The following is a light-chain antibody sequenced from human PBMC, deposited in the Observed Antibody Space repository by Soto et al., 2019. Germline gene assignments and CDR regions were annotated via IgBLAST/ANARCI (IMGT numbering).Light chain of an antibody. CDR2: KAS. J-gene: IGKJ4*02. CDR3: QHYNSYSP. Sequence: DIQMTQSPSTLSASVGDRVTITCRASQSISSMLAWYQQKPGKAPKLLIYKASNLEGGVPSRFSGSGSGTEFTLTISSLQRDDFATYYCQHYNSYSPFGGGTKVEIK. V-gene: IGKV1-5*03. CDR1: QSISSM.